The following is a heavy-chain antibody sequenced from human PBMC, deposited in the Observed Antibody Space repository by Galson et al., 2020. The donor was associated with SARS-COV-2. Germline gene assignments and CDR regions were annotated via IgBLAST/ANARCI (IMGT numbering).Heavy chain of an antibody. Sequence: ASVKVSCKASGYTFTSYGISWVRQAPGQGLEWMGWISAYNGDTNYAQKLQGRVTMTTDTSTYTAYMELRSLRSDDTAVYYCARDRGYCSSTICYPERFDYWGQGTLVTVSS. V-gene: IGHV1-18*04. CDR1: GYTFTSYG. J-gene: IGHJ4*02. CDR2: ISAYNGDT. D-gene: IGHD2-2*01. CDR3: ARDRGYCSSTICYPERFDY.